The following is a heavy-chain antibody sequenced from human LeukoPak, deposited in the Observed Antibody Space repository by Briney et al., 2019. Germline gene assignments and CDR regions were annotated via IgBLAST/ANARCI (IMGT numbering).Heavy chain of an antibody. CDR2: ITATGDTA. CDR1: GFTFTKCA. J-gene: IGHJ4*02. Sequence: GGSLRLSCATSGFTFTKCAMSWIRQAPGKGLEWVAIITATGDTAYYADSVKGRFTISRDNSRNTVYMQMDSLRAEDTAIYYCAGDRNSDWYSPLDYWGQGSQVTVSP. V-gene: IGHV3-23*01. D-gene: IGHD6-19*01. CDR3: AGDRNSDWYSPLDY.